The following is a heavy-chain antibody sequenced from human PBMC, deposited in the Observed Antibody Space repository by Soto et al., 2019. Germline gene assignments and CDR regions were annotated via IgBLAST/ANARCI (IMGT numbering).Heavy chain of an antibody. J-gene: IGHJ4*02. V-gene: IGHV1-18*01. CDR3: ARDEGGYDILTGYYKAHHFDY. Sequence: QVQLEQSGAEVKKPGDSVKVSCKASGYTFTHFYVTWVRQAPGQGLEWMGAISPHNFNTNFAQKFQGRVTLTTDTSTNTAYMELRSLTSDDTAVYYCARDEGGYDILTGYYKAHHFDYWGQGVLVTVSS. CDR1: GYTFTHFY. CDR2: ISPHNFNT. D-gene: IGHD3-9*01.